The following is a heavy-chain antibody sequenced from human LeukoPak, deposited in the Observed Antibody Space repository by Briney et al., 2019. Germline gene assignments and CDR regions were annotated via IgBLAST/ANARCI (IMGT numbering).Heavy chain of an antibody. CDR1: GGSISSYY. CDR3: ARTSMVRGVAN. Sequence: LETLSLTCTVSGGSISSYYWSWIRQPPGKGLEWIGYIYYSGSTNYNPSLKSRVTISVDTSKNQFSLKLSSVTAADTAVYYCARTSMVRGVANWGQGTLVTVSS. J-gene: IGHJ4*02. D-gene: IGHD3-10*01. CDR2: IYYSGST. V-gene: IGHV4-59*01.